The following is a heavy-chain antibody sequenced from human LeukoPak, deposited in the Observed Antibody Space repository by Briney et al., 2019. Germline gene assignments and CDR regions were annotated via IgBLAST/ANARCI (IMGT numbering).Heavy chain of an antibody. CDR2: LSSSGSAF. CDR1: GFTFRSYE. V-gene: IGHV3-48*03. CDR3: ARDGSYSSSWYFDY. D-gene: IGHD6-13*01. Sequence: PGGSLTLSCEDSGFTFRSYEMNWVRQAPGKGLEWIAYLSSSGSAFSYADSVKGRFTISRDNAKNSLYLQMNSLRAEDTAVYYCARDGSYSSSWYFDYWGQGTLVTVSS. J-gene: IGHJ4*02.